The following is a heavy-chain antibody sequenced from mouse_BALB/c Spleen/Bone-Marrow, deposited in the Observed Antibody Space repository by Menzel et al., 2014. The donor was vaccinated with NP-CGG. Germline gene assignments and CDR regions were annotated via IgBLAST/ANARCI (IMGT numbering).Heavy chain of an antibody. V-gene: IGHV1S22*01. CDR3: TPRLRY. D-gene: IGHD1-2*01. CDR2: IYPGSGST. CDR1: GYTFTSYW. Sequence: LQQSGSELVRPGASVKLSCKASGYTFTSYWMHWVKQRPGQGLEWIGNIYPGSGSTNYDEKFKSKVTLTVDTSSSTAYMQLSSLTSEDSAVYYCTPRLRYWGQGTTLTVSS. J-gene: IGHJ2*01.